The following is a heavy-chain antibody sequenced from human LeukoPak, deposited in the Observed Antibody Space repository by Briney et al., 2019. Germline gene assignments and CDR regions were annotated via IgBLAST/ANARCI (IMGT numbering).Heavy chain of an antibody. D-gene: IGHD6-13*01. Sequence: SETLSLTCAVSGGSISSSNWWSWVRQPPGKGLEWIGEIYHSGSTNYNPSLKRRVTISVDKSKNQFSLKLSSVTAADTAVYYCARDLTSSSWPLMDVWGQGTTVTVSS. J-gene: IGHJ6*02. V-gene: IGHV4-4*02. CDR3: ARDLTSSSWPLMDV. CDR2: IYHSGST. CDR1: GGSISSSNW.